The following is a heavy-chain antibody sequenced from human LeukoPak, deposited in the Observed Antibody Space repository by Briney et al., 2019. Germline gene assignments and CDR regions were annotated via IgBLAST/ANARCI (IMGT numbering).Heavy chain of an antibody. CDR1: GYTLTNNG. D-gene: IGHD6-13*01. CDR3: ARVDSSRWNQYYYYMDV. CDR2: IRTHSSDT. Sequence: PLASVKVSCKASGYTLTNNGITWVRQAPGQGLEWLGWIRTHSSDTNYAQKFQGRVTMTTDIYTSTAYMELRSLRSDDTAVYYCARVDSSRWNQYYYYMDVWGKGTTVTVSS. J-gene: IGHJ6*03. V-gene: IGHV1-18*01.